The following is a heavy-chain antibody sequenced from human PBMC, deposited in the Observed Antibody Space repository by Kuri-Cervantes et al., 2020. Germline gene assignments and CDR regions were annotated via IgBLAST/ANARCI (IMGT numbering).Heavy chain of an antibody. J-gene: IGHJ4*02. Sequence: SGPTLVKPTQTLTLTCTFSGFSRSTSEMCVSWVRQPPGKALEWLALLDWDDGKHSSTSLRTRLTISKDTSKNQVVLTMTNMDPVDTATYYCAHIFYGDYVFFDYWGQGTLVTVSS. V-gene: IGHV2-70*12. CDR2: LDWDDGK. CDR1: GFSRSTSEMC. CDR3: AHIFYGDYVFFDY. D-gene: IGHD4-17*01.